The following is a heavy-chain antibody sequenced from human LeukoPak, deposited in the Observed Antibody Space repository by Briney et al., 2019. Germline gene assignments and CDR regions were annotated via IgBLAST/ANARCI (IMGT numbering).Heavy chain of an antibody. CDR3: ARGGGNYDFWSGQDYGMDV. V-gene: IGHV3-20*01. CDR1: GFTFDDYG. Sequence: WPGGSLRLSCAASGFTFDDYGMSWVRQAPGKGLEWVSGINWNGGSTGYADSVKGRFTISGDNAKNSLYLQMNSLRAEDTALYHCARGGGNYDFWSGQDYGMDVWGQGTTVTVSS. CDR2: INWNGGST. D-gene: IGHD3-3*01. J-gene: IGHJ6*02.